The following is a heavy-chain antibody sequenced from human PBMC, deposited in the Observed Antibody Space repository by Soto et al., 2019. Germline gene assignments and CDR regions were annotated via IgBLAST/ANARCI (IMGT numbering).Heavy chain of an antibody. CDR1: GFTFDDYA. CDR3: AKDSTLGGWGGMDV. D-gene: IGHD3-16*01. CDR2: ISWNSGSI. Sequence: DVQLVESGGGLVQPGRSLRLSCAASGFTFDDYAMHWVRQAPGKGLEWVSGISWNSGSIGYADSVKGRFTISRDNAKNSLYLQMNSLRAEDRALYDCAKDSTLGGWGGMDVWGQGTTVPVSS. J-gene: IGHJ6*02. V-gene: IGHV3-9*01.